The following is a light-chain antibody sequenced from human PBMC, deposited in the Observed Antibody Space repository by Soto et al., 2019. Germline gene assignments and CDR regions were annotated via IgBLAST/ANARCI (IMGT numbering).Light chain of an antibody. CDR2: GAS. CDR3: QQCGSSPYT. Sequence: ETVLTQSPGTLSLSPGESATLSCRASQSVSNKYLVWYQQKPGQAPRLLIHGASSRATGIPDRFSGSGSGTEFTLTINRLEPSDSAGYYFQQCGSSPYTCGQGTKLEIK. V-gene: IGKV3-20*01. CDR1: QSVSNKY. J-gene: IGKJ2*01.